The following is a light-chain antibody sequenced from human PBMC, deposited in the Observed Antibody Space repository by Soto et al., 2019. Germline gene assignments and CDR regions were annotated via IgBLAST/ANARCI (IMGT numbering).Light chain of an antibody. CDR3: SSYTSSSTLVV. Sequence: QSVLTQPASVSGSPGQSITISCTGTSSDVGGYNYVSWYQQHPGKAPKLMIYDVSNRPSGVSNRFSGSKSVNTASLPISGLQAEDEADYYCSSYTSSSTLVVFGGGTKLTVL. CDR2: DVS. V-gene: IGLV2-14*01. J-gene: IGLJ2*01. CDR1: SSDVGGYNY.